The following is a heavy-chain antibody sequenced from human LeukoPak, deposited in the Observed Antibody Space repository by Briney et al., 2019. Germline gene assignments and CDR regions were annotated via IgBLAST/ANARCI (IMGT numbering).Heavy chain of an antibody. Sequence: SGTLSLTCAVSGGSLSSGSYYWSWVRQPAGEGLEWIGRIYTSGSTNYNPSLKSRVTISVDTSKNQFSLKLSAVTAADTAVYYCAREVGLKTFDIWGQGTMVTVSS. J-gene: IGHJ3*02. CDR2: IYTSGST. CDR3: AREVGLKTFDI. CDR1: GGSLSSGSYY. V-gene: IGHV4-61*02.